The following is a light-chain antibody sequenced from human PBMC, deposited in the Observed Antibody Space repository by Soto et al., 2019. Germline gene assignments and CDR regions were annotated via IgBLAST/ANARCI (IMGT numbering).Light chain of an antibody. Sequence: DIVMTQSPDSLAVSLGERATINCKSSQSIFYSSNNKNYLAWYQQKPGQRPKLLIYWASTRESGVPDRFSGSGSGTDFTLTISSLQAEDAAVYYCLQYYSTPEAFGKGTKVEIK. V-gene: IGKV4-1*01. J-gene: IGKJ1*01. CDR2: WAS. CDR1: QSIFYSSNNKNY. CDR3: LQYYSTPEA.